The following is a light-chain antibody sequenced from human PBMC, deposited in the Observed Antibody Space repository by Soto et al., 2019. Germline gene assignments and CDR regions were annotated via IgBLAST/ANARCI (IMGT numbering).Light chain of an antibody. Sequence: MTQSPATLSVSPGARATLSCRASQSLNSLLAWYQQKPGKAPKLLIYDASSLEGGVPSRFSGSGSGTEFTLTISSLQPDDFATYYCHQYNYYRPTFGQGTKVDIK. J-gene: IGKJ1*01. CDR1: QSLNSL. CDR3: HQYNYYRPT. V-gene: IGKV1-5*01. CDR2: DAS.